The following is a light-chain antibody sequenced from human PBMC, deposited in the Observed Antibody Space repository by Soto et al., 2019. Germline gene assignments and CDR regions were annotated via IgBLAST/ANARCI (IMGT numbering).Light chain of an antibody. CDR1: QSVGRNY. J-gene: IGKJ4*01. V-gene: IGKV3-20*01. CDR2: GAS. Sequence: EIVLTQSPGTLTLSPGERATLSCRASQSVGRNYLAWYQQKPGQAPRLLIYGASSRATGIPDRFSGSGSGTDFTLTLSRLEPEDFAVHYCQQYASSPLTFGGGTKVEIK. CDR3: QQYASSPLT.